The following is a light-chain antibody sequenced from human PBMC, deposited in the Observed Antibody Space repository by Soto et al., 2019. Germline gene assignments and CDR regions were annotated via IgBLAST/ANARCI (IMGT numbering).Light chain of an antibody. V-gene: IGKV3-15*01. Sequence: EIVMTQSPATLSVSPGERATLSCRASQSVCNNLAWYRQKPGQAPRLLIYGASTRATGIPARFSGSGSGTEFTLTISSLQSEDFAVYYCQQYNNWPRTFGQGTKVEIK. CDR1: QSVCNN. J-gene: IGKJ1*01. CDR3: QQYNNWPRT. CDR2: GAS.